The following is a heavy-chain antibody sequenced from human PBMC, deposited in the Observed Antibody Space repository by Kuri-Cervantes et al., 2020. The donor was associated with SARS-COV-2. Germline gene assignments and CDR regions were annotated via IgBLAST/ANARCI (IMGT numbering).Heavy chain of an antibody. CDR3: ARSKGGYCSSTSCHRYGMDV. Sequence: GGSLRLSCAASGFTFSSYSMNWVRQAPGKGLEWVSSISSSSSYIYYADSVKGRFTISRDNAKNSLYLQMNSLRAEDTAVYYCARSKGGYCSSTSCHRYGMDVWGQGTTVPSP. CDR2: ISSSSSYI. D-gene: IGHD2-2*01. CDR1: GFTFSSYS. J-gene: IGHJ6*02. V-gene: IGHV3-21*01.